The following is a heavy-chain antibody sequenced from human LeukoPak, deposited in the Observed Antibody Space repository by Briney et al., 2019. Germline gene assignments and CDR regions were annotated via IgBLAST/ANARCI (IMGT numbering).Heavy chain of an antibody. Sequence: ASVKVSCKASGYIFTNYYMQWVQQAPGQGLEWVGIINPGDASTSYAQKFKGRVTMTRDTSTSTVYMDLSSLRSADTAVYYCARVYCSGGSCYGEVFDYWGQGTLVTVSS. CDR2: INPGDAST. CDR1: GYIFTNYY. V-gene: IGHV1-46*01. D-gene: IGHD2-15*01. CDR3: ARVYCSGGSCYGEVFDY. J-gene: IGHJ4*02.